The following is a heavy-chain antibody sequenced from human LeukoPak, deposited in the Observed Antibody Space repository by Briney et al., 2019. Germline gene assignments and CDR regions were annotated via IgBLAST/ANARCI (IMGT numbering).Heavy chain of an antibody. CDR2: IYYSGST. J-gene: IGHJ4*02. V-gene: IGHV4-59*01. Sequence: SETLSLTCTVSGGSISSYYWSWIRQPPGKGLEWIGYIYYSGSTNYNPSLKSRVTTSLDTSKNQVSLELSSVTAADTAVYYCARGHLTGRGYFDYWGQGTLVTVSS. CDR1: GGSISSYY. D-gene: IGHD1-20*01. CDR3: ARGHLTGRGYFDY.